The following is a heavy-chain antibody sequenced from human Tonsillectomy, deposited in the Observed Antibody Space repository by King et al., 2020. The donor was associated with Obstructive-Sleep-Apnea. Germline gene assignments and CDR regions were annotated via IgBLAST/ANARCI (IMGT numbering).Heavy chain of an antibody. Sequence: VQLVESGGGLVQPGGSLRLSCAASGFTFSSYAMHWVRQAPGKGLEYVSAISGNGGSTYYANSVKGRFTISRDNSKNTLYLQMGSLRTEDMDVYYCAREARTGGSYPGWGQGTLVTVSS. D-gene: IGHD1-26*01. V-gene: IGHV3-64*01. CDR3: AREARTGGSYPG. J-gene: IGHJ4*02. CDR2: ISGNGGST. CDR1: GFTFSSYA.